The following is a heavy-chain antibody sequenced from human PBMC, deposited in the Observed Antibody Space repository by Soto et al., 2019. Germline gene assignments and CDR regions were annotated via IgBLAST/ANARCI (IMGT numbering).Heavy chain of an antibody. CDR3: ARASNFYYGSGSYYTPYYFDY. Sequence: ASVKVSCKASGYTFTSDAMHWVRQAPGQRLEWMGWINAGNGNTKYSQKFQGRVTITRDTSASTAYMELSSLRSEDTAVYYCARASNFYYGSGSYYTPYYFDYWGQGTLVTVSS. V-gene: IGHV1-3*01. CDR2: INAGNGNT. J-gene: IGHJ4*02. D-gene: IGHD3-10*01. CDR1: GYTFTSDA.